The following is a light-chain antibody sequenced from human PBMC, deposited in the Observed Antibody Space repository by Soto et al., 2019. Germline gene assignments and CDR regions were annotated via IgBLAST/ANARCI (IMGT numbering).Light chain of an antibody. CDR1: QSVSSY. J-gene: IGKJ3*01. Sequence: EVVLTQSPATLSLSRGERATLSCRASQSVSSYLAWYQQKPGQTPRLLIYDASNRATGIPARFSGSGSGTDFTLTISSLEPEDFAFYFCQQRGNWPPTFGPGTKVDI. V-gene: IGKV3-11*01. CDR2: DAS. CDR3: QQRGNWPPT.